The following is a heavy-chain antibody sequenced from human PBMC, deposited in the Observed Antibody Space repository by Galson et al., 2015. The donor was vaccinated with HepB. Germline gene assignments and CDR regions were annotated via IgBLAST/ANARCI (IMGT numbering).Heavy chain of an antibody. D-gene: IGHD5-18*01. CDR2: IIPILGIA. CDR1: GGTFSSYT. Sequence: SVKVSCKASGGTFSSYTISWVRQAPGQGLEWMGRIIPILGIANYAQKFQGRVTITADKSTSTAYMELSSLRSEDTAVYYCATRGYPLFYYYYGMDVWGQGTTVTVSS. CDR3: ATRGYPLFYYYYGMDV. V-gene: IGHV1-69*02. J-gene: IGHJ6*02.